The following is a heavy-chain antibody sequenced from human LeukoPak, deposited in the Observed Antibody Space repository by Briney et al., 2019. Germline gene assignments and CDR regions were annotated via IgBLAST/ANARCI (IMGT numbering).Heavy chain of an antibody. CDR1: GYSISSGYY. Sequence: SETLSLTCTVSGYSISSGYYWGWIRQPPGKRLEWIGNIYHSGSTYYNPSLKSRVTISVDTSKNQFSLKLSSVTAADTAVYYCARARGSSSHNLTVGYMDVWGKGTTVTVSS. D-gene: IGHD6-13*01. CDR2: IYHSGST. CDR3: ARARGSSSHNLTVGYMDV. V-gene: IGHV4-38-2*02. J-gene: IGHJ6*03.